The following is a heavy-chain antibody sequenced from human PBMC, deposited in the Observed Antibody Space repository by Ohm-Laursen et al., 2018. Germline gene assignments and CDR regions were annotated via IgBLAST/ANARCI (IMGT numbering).Heavy chain of an antibody. Sequence: TLSLTCAVSDYSISSDYYWGWIRQPPEKGLEWIGSIYHDGSTYYNPSLKSRVTISIETSKNQFSLKLSSVTAADTAVYYCARGFSGWWGRIDYWGQGTLVTVSS. CDR2: IYHDGST. D-gene: IGHD6-19*01. J-gene: IGHJ4*02. V-gene: IGHV4-38-2*01. CDR1: DYSISSDYY. CDR3: ARGFSGWWGRIDY.